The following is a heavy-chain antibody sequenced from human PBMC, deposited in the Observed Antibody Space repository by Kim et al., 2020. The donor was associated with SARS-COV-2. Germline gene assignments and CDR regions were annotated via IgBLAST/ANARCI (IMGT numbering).Heavy chain of an antibody. CDR2: ISSSSSYI. V-gene: IGHV3-21*01. CDR1: GFTFSIYS. Sequence: GGSLRLSCAASGFTFSIYSMSWVRQAPGKGLEWVSSISSSSSYINYADSVKGRFTISRDNAKNSLYLQMNSLRAEDTAVYYCARDLYLFVVDY. D-gene: IGHD3-3*01. CDR3: ARDLYLFVVDY. J-gene: IGHJ4*01.